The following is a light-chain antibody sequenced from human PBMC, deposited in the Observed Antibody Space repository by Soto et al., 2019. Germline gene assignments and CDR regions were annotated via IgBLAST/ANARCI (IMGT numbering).Light chain of an antibody. J-gene: IGKJ2*01. CDR2: GAS. V-gene: IGKV3-20*01. Sequence: EIVLTQSPGTLSLSPGERATLSCRASQSVSSSYLAWYQQKPGQAPRLLIYGASSRATGIPDRFSGSGSGTDFTLTISSVQAEDVAVYYCHQHYSLPYTFGKGTKLEIK. CDR1: QSVSSSY. CDR3: HQHYSLPYT.